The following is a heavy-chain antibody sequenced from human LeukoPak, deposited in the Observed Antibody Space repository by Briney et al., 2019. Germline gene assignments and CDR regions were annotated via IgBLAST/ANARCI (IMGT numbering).Heavy chain of an antibody. CDR1: GGSISSSSYY. Sequence: SETLSLTRTVSGGSISSSSYYWGWIRQPPGKGLEWIGSIYYSGSTYYNPSLKSRVTISVDTSKNQFSLKLSSVTAADTAVYYCAKKIAAAGTKDDAFDIWGQGTMVTVSS. J-gene: IGHJ3*02. D-gene: IGHD6-13*01. CDR3: AKKIAAAGTKDDAFDI. CDR2: IYYSGST. V-gene: IGHV4-39*01.